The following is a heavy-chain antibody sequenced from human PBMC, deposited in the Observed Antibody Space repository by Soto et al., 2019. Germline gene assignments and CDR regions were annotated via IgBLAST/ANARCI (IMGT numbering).Heavy chain of an antibody. J-gene: IGHJ5*02. CDR3: AKDNLEYYDSSGYYFS. CDR1: GFTFSSYG. V-gene: IGHV3-30*18. Sequence: GGSLRLSCAASGFTFSSYGLHWVRQAPGKGLEWVAVISYDGSNKYYADSVKGRFTISRDNSKNTLYLQMNSLRAEDTAVYYCAKDNLEYYDSSGYYFSWGRGTLVTVSS. D-gene: IGHD3-22*01. CDR2: ISYDGSNK.